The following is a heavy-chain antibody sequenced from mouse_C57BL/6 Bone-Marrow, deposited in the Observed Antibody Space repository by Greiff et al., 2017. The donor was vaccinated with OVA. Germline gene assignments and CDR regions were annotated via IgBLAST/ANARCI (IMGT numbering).Heavy chain of an antibody. D-gene: IGHD3-2*02. CDR2: IWRGGST. CDR3: AKKGGDSSGYVGAMDY. J-gene: IGHJ4*01. CDR1: GFSLTSYG. Sequence: QVQLKESGPGLVQPSQSLSITCTVSGFSLTSYGVHWVRQSPGKGLEWLGVIWRGGSTDYNAAFMSRLSITKDNSKSQVFFKMNSLQADDTAIYYCAKKGGDSSGYVGAMDYWGQGTSVTVSS. V-gene: IGHV2-5*01.